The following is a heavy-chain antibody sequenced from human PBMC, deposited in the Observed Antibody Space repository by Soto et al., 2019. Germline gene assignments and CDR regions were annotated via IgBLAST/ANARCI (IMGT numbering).Heavy chain of an antibody. CDR1: GFTVSSNY. Sequence: GGSLRLSCAASGFTVSSNYMSWVRQAPGKGLEWVSVIYSDGSTYYADSVKGRFTISRDNSKNTLYLQMNSLRAEDTAVYYCARGRETYYDFWSGYRIWGQGTLVTVSS. D-gene: IGHD3-3*01. CDR3: ARGRETYYDFWSGYRI. CDR2: IYSDGST. V-gene: IGHV3-53*01. J-gene: IGHJ4*02.